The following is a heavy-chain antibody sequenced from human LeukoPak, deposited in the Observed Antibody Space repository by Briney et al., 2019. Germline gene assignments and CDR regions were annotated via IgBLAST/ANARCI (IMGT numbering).Heavy chain of an antibody. J-gene: IGHJ6*02. CDR1: GFTFSSYI. CDR3: AKDSVGLPWFGDYGVDV. Sequence: GRSLRLSCTVSGFTFSSYIMHWVRQAPGKGLEWVAVISYDGSNAYYTDSVKGRFTISRDNSENTLFLQMSSLRAEDTALYYCAKDSVGLPWFGDYGVDVWGQGTTVTVSS. D-gene: IGHD3-10*01. V-gene: IGHV3-30*07. CDR2: ISYDGSNA.